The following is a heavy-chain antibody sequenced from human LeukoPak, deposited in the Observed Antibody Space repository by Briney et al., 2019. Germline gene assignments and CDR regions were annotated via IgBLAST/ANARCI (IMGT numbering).Heavy chain of an antibody. CDR1: GGTFSSYA. V-gene: IGHV1-69*05. D-gene: IGHD2-21*02. Sequence: SVKVSCKASGGTFSSYAISWVRQAPGQGLEWMGRIIPIFGTANYAQKFQGRVTITTDESTSTAYMELSSLRSEDTAVYYCARAAGNCGGDCYSPPSDWGQGTPVTVSS. CDR2: IIPIFGTA. J-gene: IGHJ4*02. CDR3: ARAAGNCGGDCYSPPSD.